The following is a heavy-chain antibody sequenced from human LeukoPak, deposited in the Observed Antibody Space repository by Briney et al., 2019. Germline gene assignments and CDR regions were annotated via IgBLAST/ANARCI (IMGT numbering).Heavy chain of an antibody. CDR3: ARRLYSSGYGDWFDP. V-gene: IGHV4-59*08. CDR2: IYYSGST. D-gene: IGHD6-19*01. J-gene: IGHJ5*02. Sequence: PSETLSLTCTVSGGSISNYYWSWIRQPPGKGLEWIAYIYYSGSTNYNPSLKSRVTISLDTSKNQFSLKLSSVTAADTAVYYCARRLYSSGYGDWFDPWGQGTLVTLSS. CDR1: GGSISNYY.